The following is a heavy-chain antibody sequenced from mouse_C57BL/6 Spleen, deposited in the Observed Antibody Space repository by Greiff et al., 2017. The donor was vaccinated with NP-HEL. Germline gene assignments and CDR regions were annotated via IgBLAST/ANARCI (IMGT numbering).Heavy chain of an antibody. CDR2: ISDGGSYT. Sequence: EVKLVESGGGLVKPGGSLKLSCAASGFTFSSYAMSWVRQTPEKRLEWVATISDGGSYTYYPDNVKGRFTISRDNAKNNLYLQMSHLKSEDTAMYYCARDGSRSYAMDYWGQGTSVTVSS. J-gene: IGHJ4*01. D-gene: IGHD1-1*01. V-gene: IGHV5-4*01. CDR3: ARDGSRSYAMDY. CDR1: GFTFSSYA.